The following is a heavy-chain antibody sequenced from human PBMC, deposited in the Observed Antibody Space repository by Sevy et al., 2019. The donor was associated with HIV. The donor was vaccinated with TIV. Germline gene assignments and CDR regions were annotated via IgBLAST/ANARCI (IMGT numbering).Heavy chain of an antibody. CDR1: GFTFSNSW. CDR3: AKEGRGYHGSGSSDY. D-gene: IGHD3-10*01. V-gene: IGHV3-7*01. CDR2: IYPGGTEE. J-gene: IGHJ4*02. Sequence: GGSLRLSCVASGFTFSNSWMNWVRQAPGKGLEWVANIYPGGTEEFYVDSVKGRFIISRDNAKNSLFLQMNSLRAEDTAVYYCAKEGRGYHGSGSSDYWGQGALVTVSS.